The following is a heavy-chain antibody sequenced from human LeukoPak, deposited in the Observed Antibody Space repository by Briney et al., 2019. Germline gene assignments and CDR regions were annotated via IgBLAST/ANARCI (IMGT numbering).Heavy chain of an antibody. Sequence: GGSLRLSCAASDFTFSAYAMTWARQAPGKGLEWVSTISGSGDTTYYADSVKGRFTISRDNSKNTLFLQMNSLRAEDTAVYYCAKVPYSSSWYFFDYWGQGTLVTVSS. CDR3: AKVPYSSSWYFFDY. V-gene: IGHV3-23*01. CDR2: ISGSGDTT. J-gene: IGHJ4*02. CDR1: DFTFSAYA. D-gene: IGHD6-13*01.